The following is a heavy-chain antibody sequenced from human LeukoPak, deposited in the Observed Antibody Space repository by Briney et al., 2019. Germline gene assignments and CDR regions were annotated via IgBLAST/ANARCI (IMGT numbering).Heavy chain of an antibody. V-gene: IGHV3-30*02. CDR3: AKLRGYYTNWFDP. Sequence: PGGSLRLSCAASGFTLSSYGMHWVRQAPGKGLEWVAFIRYDGSNKYYADSVKGRFTISRDNSKNTLYLQMNSLRAEDTAVYYCAKLRGYYTNWFDPWGQGTLVTVSS. J-gene: IGHJ5*02. CDR1: GFTLSSYG. D-gene: IGHD3-22*01. CDR2: IRYDGSNK.